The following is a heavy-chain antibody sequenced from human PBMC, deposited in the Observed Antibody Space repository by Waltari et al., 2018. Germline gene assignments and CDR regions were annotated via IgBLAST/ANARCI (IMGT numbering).Heavy chain of an antibody. CDR2: IYHSGST. D-gene: IGHD6-6*01. J-gene: IGHJ4*02. CDR3: ARHLGGSSSLDY. Sequence: QVQLQESGPGLVKPSETPSLTCAVSGYSISSVYYWAWIRQPPGKGLEWIGSIYHSGSTYSNPSLKSRVTISVDTSKIQFSLKLGSVTAADTAVYYCARHLGGSSSLDYWGQGTLVTVSS. V-gene: IGHV4-38-2*01. CDR1: GYSISSVYY.